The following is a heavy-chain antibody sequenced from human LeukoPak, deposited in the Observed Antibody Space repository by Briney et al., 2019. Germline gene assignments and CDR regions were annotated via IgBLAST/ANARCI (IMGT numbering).Heavy chain of an antibody. CDR2: ISGGNGAT. V-gene: IGHV3-23*01. D-gene: IGHD3-10*01. Sequence: GGSLRLSCAASGFTFSSYAMTWVRQAPGKGLEWVSGISGGNGATYYADSVKGRFTISTDNSKNTLYLQMNSLRVEDTAVYYCAKYYYYGSGSPSLDYWGQGTLVTVSS. CDR1: GFTFSSYA. J-gene: IGHJ4*02. CDR3: AKYYYYGSGSPSLDY.